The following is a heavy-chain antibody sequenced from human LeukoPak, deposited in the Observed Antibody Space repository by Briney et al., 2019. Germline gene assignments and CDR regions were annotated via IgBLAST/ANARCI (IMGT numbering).Heavy chain of an antibody. J-gene: IGHJ4*02. CDR1: GFTFSSYA. CDR2: ISGSGGST. V-gene: IGHV3-23*01. D-gene: IGHD6-19*01. CDR3: AKAVAVADPFDY. Sequence: TGGSLRLSCAASGFTFSSYAMSWVRQAPGKGLEWVSAISGSGGSTYYADSVKGRFTISRDDSKNTLYLQMNSLRAEDTAVYYCAKAVAVADPFDYWGQGTLVTVSS.